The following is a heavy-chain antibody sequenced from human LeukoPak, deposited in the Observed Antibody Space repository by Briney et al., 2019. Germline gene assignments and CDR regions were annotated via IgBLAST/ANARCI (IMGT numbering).Heavy chain of an antibody. Sequence: SETLSLTCTVSDYSISSIYCWSWVRQPPGKGLEWIGEISHSGSTNYSPSLKGRVTISVDTSKNQFSLKLSSVTAADTAVYYCARGSPTSCSDISCYYNYWGQGTLVTVSS. D-gene: IGHD2-2*01. J-gene: IGHJ4*02. V-gene: IGHV4-4*02. CDR1: DYSISSIYC. CDR3: ARGSPTSCSDISCYYNY. CDR2: ISHSGST.